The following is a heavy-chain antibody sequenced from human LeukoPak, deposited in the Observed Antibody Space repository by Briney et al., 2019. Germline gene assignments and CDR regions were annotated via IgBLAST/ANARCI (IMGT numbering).Heavy chain of an antibody. CDR3: ARGGSWYRFDY. CDR2: ISYSGST. D-gene: IGHD6-13*01. J-gene: IGHJ4*02. CDR1: GGSISSGDYY. V-gene: IGHV4-61*08. Sequence: PSETLSLTCTVSGGSISSGDYYWSWIRQPPGKGLEWIGYISYSGSTNYNPSLKSRVTISVDTSKNQFSLRLNSMTAADTAVYYCARGGSWYRFDYWGQGTLVTVSS.